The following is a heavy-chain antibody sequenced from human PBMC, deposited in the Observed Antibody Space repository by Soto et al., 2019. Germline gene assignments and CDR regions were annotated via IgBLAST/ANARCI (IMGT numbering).Heavy chain of an antibody. Sequence: GGSLRLSCAASGFTFDDYAMHWVRQAPGKGLEWVSLISGDGGSTYYADSVKGRFTISRDNSKNSLYLQINSLRTEDTALYYCAKDSTGDHLFDYWGQGTLVTVSS. D-gene: IGHD7-27*01. CDR1: GFTFDDYA. CDR2: ISGDGGST. J-gene: IGHJ4*02. V-gene: IGHV3-43*02. CDR3: AKDSTGDHLFDY.